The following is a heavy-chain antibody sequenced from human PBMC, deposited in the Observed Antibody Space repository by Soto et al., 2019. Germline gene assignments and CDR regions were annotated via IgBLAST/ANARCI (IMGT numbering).Heavy chain of an antibody. CDR3: AKWENGMDV. CDR2: ISYDGSNK. J-gene: IGHJ6*02. D-gene: IGHD1-26*01. Sequence: PGGSLRLSCAASGLTFSSYGMNWVRQAPGKGLEWVAVISYDGSNKYYADSVKGRFTISRDNSKNTLYLQMNSLRAEDTAVYYCAKWENGMDVWGQGTTVTVSS. V-gene: IGHV3-30*18. CDR1: GLTFSSYG.